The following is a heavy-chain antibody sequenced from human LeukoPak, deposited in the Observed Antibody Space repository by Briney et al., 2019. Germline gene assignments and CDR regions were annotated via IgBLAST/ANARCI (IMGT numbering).Heavy chain of an antibody. J-gene: IGHJ6*03. Sequence: SETLSLTCAVYGGSFSGYYWSWIRQPPGKGLEWIGEINHSGSTNYNPSLKSRVTISVDPSKNQFSLKLSSVTAADTAVYYCARGLTDPGYYYYMDVWGKGTTVTVSS. CDR1: GGSFSGYY. V-gene: IGHV4-34*01. D-gene: IGHD1-14*01. CDR3: ARGLTDPGYYYYMDV. CDR2: INHSGST.